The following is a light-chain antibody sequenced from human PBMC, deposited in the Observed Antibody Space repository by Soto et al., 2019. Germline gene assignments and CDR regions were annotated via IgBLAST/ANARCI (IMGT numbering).Light chain of an antibody. CDR3: LVSYSGARV. Sequence: QTVVTQEPSLTVSPGGTVTLTCGFSTGAVTSGHYPYWFQQKPGQAPRTLIYDTNNKHSRTPARFSGSLLGGKAALTLSGAQPEDEADYYCLVSYSGARVFGGGTKLTVL. CDR2: DTN. V-gene: IGLV7-46*01. J-gene: IGLJ2*01. CDR1: TGAVTSGHY.